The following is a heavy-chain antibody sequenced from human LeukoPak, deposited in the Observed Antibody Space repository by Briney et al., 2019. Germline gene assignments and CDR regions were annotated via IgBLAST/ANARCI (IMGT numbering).Heavy chain of an antibody. D-gene: IGHD3-10*01. CDR1: GGSISSGDYC. Sequence: SQTLSLTCTVSGGSISSGDYCWSWIRQPPGKGLEWIAYTYYSGSTYYNPSLKSRVTISVEPSKNQFSLKLSSVTAAGTAVYYCARSYYYGSGSYNYYYYYGMDVWGQGTTVTVSS. J-gene: IGHJ6*02. CDR3: ARSYYYGSGSYNYYYYYGMDV. V-gene: IGHV4-30-4*01. CDR2: TYYSGST.